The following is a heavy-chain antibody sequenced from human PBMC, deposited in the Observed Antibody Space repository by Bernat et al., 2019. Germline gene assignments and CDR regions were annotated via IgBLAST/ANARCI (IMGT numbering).Heavy chain of an antibody. V-gene: IGHV3-74*01. CDR3: TRENSDYRRFDY. CDR2: IYSDGTV. CDR1: GFTFSSYW. J-gene: IGHJ4*02. D-gene: IGHD5-12*01. Sequence: EVQLVESGGALVQPGGSLRLSCAASGFTFSSYWMHWVRQAPGKGLVWVSRIYSDGTVSYADSVKGRFTISRDDAKNTLYLQMNSLRAEDTAVYYCTRENSDYRRFDYWGQGALVTVS.